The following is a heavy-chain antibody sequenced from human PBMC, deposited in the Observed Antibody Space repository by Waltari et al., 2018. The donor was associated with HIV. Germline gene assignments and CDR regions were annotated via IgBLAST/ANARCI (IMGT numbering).Heavy chain of an antibody. D-gene: IGHD2-2*01. J-gene: IGHJ6*02. CDR1: GYTFTGYY. Sequence: QVQLVQSGAEVKKPGASVKVSCKASGYTFTGYYMHWVRQAPGQGLEWIGWINPNSGGTNYAQKFQGWVTMTRDTSISTAYMELSRLRSDDTAVYYCARERVVPAARAPYYYYYYGMDVWGQGTTVTVSS. CDR3: ARERVVPAARAPYYYYYYGMDV. CDR2: INPNSGGT. V-gene: IGHV1-2*04.